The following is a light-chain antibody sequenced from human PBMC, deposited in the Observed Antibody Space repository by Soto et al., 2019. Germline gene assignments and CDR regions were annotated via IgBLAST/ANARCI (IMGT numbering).Light chain of an antibody. V-gene: IGKV3-20*01. CDR1: QSVFGDH. Sequence: EIVLTQSPGTLSLSPGERATLSCRASQSVFGDHLAWYQQKPGQSPRLLIYDTSTMATGLPDRCSGSGSGTDSSPTISRLEHEDKLVYSRQQYGGRPWTFGQGTKVEIK. J-gene: IGKJ1*01. CDR3: QQYGGRPWT. CDR2: DTS.